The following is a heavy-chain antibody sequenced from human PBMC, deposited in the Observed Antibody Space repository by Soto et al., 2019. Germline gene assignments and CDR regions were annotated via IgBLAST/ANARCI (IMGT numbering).Heavy chain of an antibody. CDR2: ISYDGSNK. Sequence: GGSLRLSCAASGFTFSSYGMHWVRQAPGKGLEWVAVISYDGSNKYYADSVKGRFTISRDNSKNTLYLQMNSLRAEDTAVYYCAKDRRNLPFDYWGQGTLVTVSS. CDR3: AKDRRNLPFDY. J-gene: IGHJ4*02. CDR1: GFTFSSYG. D-gene: IGHD1-1*01. V-gene: IGHV3-30*18.